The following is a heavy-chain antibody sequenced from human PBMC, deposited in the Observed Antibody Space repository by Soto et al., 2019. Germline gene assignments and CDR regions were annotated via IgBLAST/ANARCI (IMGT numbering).Heavy chain of an antibody. Sequence: QVQLVESGGGVVQPGRSLRLSCAASEFTFSSYGMHWVRQAPGEGLEWVVVISYDGSIQYYTDSAKGRFTISRDNSKSTLYLQMNSLSAEDTAVYYSEKEIRPYSSSWSFDYWGQGTLVTVSS. CDR3: EKEIRPYSSSWSFDY. CDR2: ISYDGSIQ. CDR1: EFTFSSYG. J-gene: IGHJ4*02. D-gene: IGHD6-13*01. V-gene: IGHV3-30*18.